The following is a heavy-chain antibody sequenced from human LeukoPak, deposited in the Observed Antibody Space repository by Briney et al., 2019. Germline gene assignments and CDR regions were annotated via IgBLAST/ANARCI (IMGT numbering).Heavy chain of an antibody. J-gene: IGHJ4*02. CDR1: GGSISSGDYY. D-gene: IGHD3-22*01. V-gene: IGHV4-30-4*01. Sequence: PSETLSLTCTVSGGSISSGDYYWSWIRQPPGKGLEWIGYIYYSGSTNYNPSLKSRVTISVDTSKNQFSLKLSSVTAADTAMYYCARHAKVMVDGRNSVADIGYWGQGTLVTVSS. CDR3: ARHAKVMVDGRNSVADIGY. CDR2: IYYSGST.